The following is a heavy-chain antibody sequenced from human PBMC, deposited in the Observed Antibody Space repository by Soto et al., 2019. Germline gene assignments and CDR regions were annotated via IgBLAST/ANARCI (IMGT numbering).Heavy chain of an antibody. CDR3: ARAVSSATYYDCIGY. CDR2: IWYDGSNQ. V-gene: IGHV3-33*01. D-gene: IGHD1-26*01. CDR1: GFDISTYG. Sequence: GGSLRLSCEASGFDISTYGLHWVRQAPGKGLEWLAFIWYDGSNQHYAASVKGRFTISRDNSRNTLYLQMNNLRADDTAVYFCARAVSSATYYDCIGYWGRGTLAPVSS. J-gene: IGHJ4*02.